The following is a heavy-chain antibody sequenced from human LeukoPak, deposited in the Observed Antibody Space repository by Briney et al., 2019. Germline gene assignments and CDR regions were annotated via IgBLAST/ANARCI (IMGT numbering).Heavy chain of an antibody. D-gene: IGHD3-3*01. CDR3: ARTAASITYYDFWSGYYINWFDP. CDR1: GYTFTGYY. Sequence: ASVKVSCKASGYTFTGYYMHWVRQAPGQGLEWMGWINPNSGGTNYAQKFQGWVTMTRDTSISTAYMELSSLRSEDTAVYYCARTAASITYYDFWSGYYINWFDPWGQGTLVTVSS. V-gene: IGHV1-2*04. CDR2: INPNSGGT. J-gene: IGHJ5*02.